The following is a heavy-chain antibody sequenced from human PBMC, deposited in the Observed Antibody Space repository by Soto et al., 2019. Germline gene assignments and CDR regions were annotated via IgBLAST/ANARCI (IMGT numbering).Heavy chain of an antibody. CDR3: ARGPDDSDVPRWDY. J-gene: IGHJ4*02. CDR1: GYTFTRFY. CDR2: INTSGGTT. Sequence: QVQLVQSGAEVRKPGASVRLSCKASGYTFTRFYFHWVRQAPGQGLEWMGIINTSGGTTNYAQNFRGRLTVTRDTSTSTLYMELSNLRSEDTAVYYCARGPDDSDVPRWDYWGQGTRVTVSS. V-gene: IGHV1-46*01. D-gene: IGHD4-17*01.